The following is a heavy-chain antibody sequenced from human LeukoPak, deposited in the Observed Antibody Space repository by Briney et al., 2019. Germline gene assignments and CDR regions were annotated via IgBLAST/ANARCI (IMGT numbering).Heavy chain of an antibody. J-gene: IGHJ5*02. D-gene: IGHD2-2*02. Sequence: ASVKVSCKASGYTFTSYYMHWVRQAPGQGLEWMGIINPSGGSTSYAQKFQGRVTMTRDTSTSTVYIELSSLRSEDTAVYYCARDLPGYCSSTSCYSAAENSYNWFDPWGQGTLVTVSS. V-gene: IGHV1-46*01. CDR1: GYTFTSYY. CDR3: ARDLPGYCSSTSCYSAAENSYNWFDP. CDR2: INPSGGST.